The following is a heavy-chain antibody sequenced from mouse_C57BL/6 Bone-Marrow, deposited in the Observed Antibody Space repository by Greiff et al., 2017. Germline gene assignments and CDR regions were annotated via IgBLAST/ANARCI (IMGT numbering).Heavy chain of an antibody. V-gene: IGHV1-5*01. J-gene: IGHJ2*01. CDR1: GYTFTSYW. CDR2: IYPGNSDT. CDR3: TGPRYYGYDY. D-gene: IGHD2-2*01. Sequence: VQLQQSGTVLARPGASVQMSCKTSGYTFTSYWMHWVKQRPGQGLEWIGAIYPGNSDTSYNQKFKGKAKLTAVTSASTAYMELSSLTNEDSAVYYCTGPRYYGYDYWGQGTTLTVSS.